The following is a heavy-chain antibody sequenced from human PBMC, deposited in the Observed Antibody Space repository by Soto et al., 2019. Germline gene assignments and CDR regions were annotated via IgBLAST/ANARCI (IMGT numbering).Heavy chain of an antibody. CDR1: GYSLPSSR. Sequence: SGHGCGYSLPSSRVGGGREMNGKGLEWMRIIYPGDSDTRYSPSFQGQVTISADKSIGTAYLQWSSLKASDTAMYYCARLSEATTMVRGVIPENWFDPWGEGTLVTVSS. V-gene: IGHV5-51*01. D-gene: IGHD3-10*01. J-gene: IGHJ5*02. CDR2: IYPGDSDT. CDR3: ARLSEATTMVRGVIPENWFDP.